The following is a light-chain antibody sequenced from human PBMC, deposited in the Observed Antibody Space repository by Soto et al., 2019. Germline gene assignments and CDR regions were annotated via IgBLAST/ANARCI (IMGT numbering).Light chain of an antibody. V-gene: IGKV1-5*01. CDR3: QQYNSYSWT. Sequence: DIQMTQSPSTLSASVGDTVTVTCRASQSVSGWFAWYQQKPGKAPKLLIYDASSLESGVPSRFSGSGSGTEFTLTISSLQPDDFETYYCQQYNSYSWTCGQGTKVDNK. CDR1: QSVSGW. J-gene: IGKJ1*01. CDR2: DAS.